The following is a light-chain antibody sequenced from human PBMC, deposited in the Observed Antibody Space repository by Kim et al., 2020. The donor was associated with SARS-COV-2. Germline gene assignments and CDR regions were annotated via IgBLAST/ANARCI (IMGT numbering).Light chain of an antibody. J-gene: IGKJ2*01. CDR1: QNINRW. CDR3: QHFNSYPYT. Sequence: SSSVGDRFTITCRASQNINRWLAWYQQKPGKAPNLLIYDASNLESAVPSRFSGSGSGTAFTLTISSLEPDDFATYYCQHFNSYPYTFGQGTKLEI. V-gene: IGKV1-5*01. CDR2: DAS.